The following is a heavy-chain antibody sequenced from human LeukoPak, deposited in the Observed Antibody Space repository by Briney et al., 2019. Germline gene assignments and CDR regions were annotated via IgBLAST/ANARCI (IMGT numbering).Heavy chain of an antibody. CDR2: IYYSGST. D-gene: IGHD3-10*01. CDR3: ARAPRGSGSYYFDY. V-gene: IGHV4-39*07. Sequence: PSETLSLACTVSGGSISSSSYYWGWIRQPPGKGLEWIGSIYYSGSTYYNPSLKSRVTISVDTSKNQFSLKLSSVTAADTAMYYCARAPRGSGSYYFDYWGQGTLVTVSS. J-gene: IGHJ4*02. CDR1: GGSISSSSYY.